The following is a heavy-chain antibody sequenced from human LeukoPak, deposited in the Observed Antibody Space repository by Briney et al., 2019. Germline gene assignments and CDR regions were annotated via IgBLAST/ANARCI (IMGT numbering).Heavy chain of an antibody. J-gene: IGHJ4*02. CDR2: FRYGGST. CDR3: ARRTSNPVGAIHH. Sequence: AETLSLICTVSGDSISSSSDYWGWIRQPPGKGLEWIGAFRYGGSTYYNPSLKSRVIISVDTSKNQFSLKLRSVTASDTAVYYCARRTSNPVGAIHHGGQGTRLSVSS. D-gene: IGHD1-26*01. V-gene: IGHV4-39*01. CDR1: GDSISSSSDY.